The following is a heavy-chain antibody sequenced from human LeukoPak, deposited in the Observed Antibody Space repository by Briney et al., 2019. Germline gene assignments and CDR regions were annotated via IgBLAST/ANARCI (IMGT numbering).Heavy chain of an antibody. V-gene: IGHV3-23*01. J-gene: IGHJ4*02. Sequence: GGSLRLSCAASGFTFSDYYMSWIRQAPGKGLEWVSAISGSGGSTYYADSVKGRFTISRDNSKNTLYLQMNSLRAEDTAVYYCAKGDLWSGYPDLDYWGQGTLVTVSS. D-gene: IGHD3-3*01. CDR1: GFTFSDYY. CDR2: ISGSGGST. CDR3: AKGDLWSGYPDLDY.